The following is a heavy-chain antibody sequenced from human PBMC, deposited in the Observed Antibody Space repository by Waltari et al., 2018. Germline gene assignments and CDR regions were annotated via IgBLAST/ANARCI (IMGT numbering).Heavy chain of an antibody. Sequence: QLQLQESGPGLVKPSGTLSLSCAVSGDSVTSPNWWSWVRQSPQRGLEWIGPVLSTGKTNSRPSFASRVTMSLDASNNQFSLKVTSATAADTAVYYCARDRGRGLYLDAWGPGTLVTVSP. CDR2: VLSTGKT. V-gene: IGHV4-4*02. CDR3: ARDRGRGLYLDA. J-gene: IGHJ5*02. D-gene: IGHD2-15*01. CDR1: GDSVTSPNW.